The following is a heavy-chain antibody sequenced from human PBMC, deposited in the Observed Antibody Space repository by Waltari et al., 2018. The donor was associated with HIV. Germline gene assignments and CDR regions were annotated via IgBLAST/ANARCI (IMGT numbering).Heavy chain of an antibody. J-gene: IGHJ6*02. CDR2: IKDDGSEK. CDR3: ARIGTFPHNYAIDF. Sequence: EVQLMESGGGWLQSGGSLRLSCAASEFTFPNHWMSWVRQTPGKGLEWVAYIKDDGSEKYYMGSVKGRFTISRDNAKNSMFLQMNSLRAEDTAVYYCARIGTFPHNYAIDFWGQGTTVTVSS. D-gene: IGHD1-26*01. CDR1: EFTFPNHW. V-gene: IGHV3-7*01.